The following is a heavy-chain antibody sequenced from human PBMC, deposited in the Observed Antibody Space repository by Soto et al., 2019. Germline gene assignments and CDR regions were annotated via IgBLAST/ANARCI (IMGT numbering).Heavy chain of an antibody. CDR1: GYRFSTYG. J-gene: IGHJ4*02. V-gene: IGHV1-18*04. D-gene: IGHD2-15*01. CDR3: ARERYVASRHSHYDS. Sequence: GASVKVSCKASGYRFSTYGINWVRQAPGQGLEWMGWTSTNNDDRNYAQKFQGRVTFTTDTSTSTAYMELRSLISDDTAVYFCARERYVASRHSHYDSWGRGTLVTVSS. CDR2: TSTNNDDR.